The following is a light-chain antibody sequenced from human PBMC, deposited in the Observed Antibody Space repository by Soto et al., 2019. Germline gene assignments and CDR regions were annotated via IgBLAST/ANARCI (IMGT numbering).Light chain of an antibody. CDR2: SNN. CDR3: AAWDDSLNCPV. J-gene: IGLJ2*01. Sequence: QSVLTQPPSASGTPGQRVTISCSGSISHIASNVVNWYQQLPGTAPKLLIYSNNQRPSGVPDRFSGSKSGTSASLAISGLQSEDEADYYCAAWDDSLNCPVFGGGTKVTVL. V-gene: IGLV1-44*01. CDR1: ISHIASNV.